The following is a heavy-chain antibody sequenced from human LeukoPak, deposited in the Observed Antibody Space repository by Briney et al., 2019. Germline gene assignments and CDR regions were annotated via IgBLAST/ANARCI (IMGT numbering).Heavy chain of an antibody. D-gene: IGHD3-10*01. CDR2: IYTCGSP. CDR1: GRSHSCGSHC. CDR3: ARDPGILLRGSRRGYDGNYYYMDV. Sequence: SDTLSLTCSLCGRSHSCGSHCWSWIRQPAGEGLEWIGHIYTCGSPNYNPSLKSRVTISVDTSKNQFSLKLSSVTAADTAVYYCARDPGILLRGSRRGYDGNYYYMDVWGQGTTVTISS. V-gene: IGHV4-61*09. J-gene: IGHJ6*03.